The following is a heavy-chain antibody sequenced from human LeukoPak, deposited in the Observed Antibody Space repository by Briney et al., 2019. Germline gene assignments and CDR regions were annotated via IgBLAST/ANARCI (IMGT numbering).Heavy chain of an antibody. J-gene: IGHJ4*02. CDR1: GYTFTSYY. CDR2: INPSGGST. CDR3: ARDRAVAGFRFDY. D-gene: IGHD6-19*01. V-gene: IGHV1-46*01. Sequence: GAXVKVSCKASGYTFTSYYMHWVRQAPGQGLEWMGVINPSGGSTSYTQKFQGRVTMTRDTSTSTVYMELSSLRSEDTAVYYCARDRAVAGFRFDYWGQGSLVTVSS.